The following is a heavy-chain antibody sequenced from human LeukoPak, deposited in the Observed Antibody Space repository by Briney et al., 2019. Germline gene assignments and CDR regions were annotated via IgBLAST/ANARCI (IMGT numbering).Heavy chain of an antibody. V-gene: IGHV4-59*12. D-gene: IGHD5-12*01. J-gene: IGHJ6*03. CDR2: VYYSGTT. CDR1: GGSISSYY. CDR3: ATDSHRGYSSKGDYYYYYYMDV. Sequence: SETLSLTCTVSGGSISSYYWSWIRQPPGKGLEWMGYVYYSGTTNYNPSLKSRVTISVDTSKNQFSLKLSSVTAEDTAVYYCATDSHRGYSSKGDYYYYYYMDVWGKGTTVTVSS.